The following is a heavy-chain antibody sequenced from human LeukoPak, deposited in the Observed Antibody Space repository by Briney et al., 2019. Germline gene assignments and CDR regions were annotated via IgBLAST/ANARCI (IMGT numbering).Heavy chain of an antibody. V-gene: IGHV4-34*01. CDR3: TRKTRTYVSESYYIDY. CDR2: INHGGIT. J-gene: IGHJ4*02. CDR1: GGSFSGYY. Sequence: SETLSLTCAVYGGSFSGYYCSWISQPPGKGLEWIGEINHGGITNYHPSLKSRVTISVDTSKKQFSMKLTSVTAADTAVYYCTRKTRTYVSESYYIDYWGKGTLVSVSS. D-gene: IGHD3-10*01.